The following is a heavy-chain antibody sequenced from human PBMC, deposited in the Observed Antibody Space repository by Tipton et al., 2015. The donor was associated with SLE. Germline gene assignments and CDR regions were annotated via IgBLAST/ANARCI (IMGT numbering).Heavy chain of an antibody. V-gene: IGHV1-69*06. CDR1: GGTFSSYA. J-gene: IGHJ5*02. CDR3: ARHQLRVCSCGCGLCP. D-gene: IGHD2-21*01. CDR2: IIPIFGTA. Sequence: QLVQSGAEVKKPGSSVKVSCKASGGTFSSYAISWVRQAPGQGHEWMGGIIPIFGTANYGQKFQGRVTITADKSTSKAYMELSSLKSEDTAVYYCARHQLRVCSCGCGLCPLGEGTLVTVS.